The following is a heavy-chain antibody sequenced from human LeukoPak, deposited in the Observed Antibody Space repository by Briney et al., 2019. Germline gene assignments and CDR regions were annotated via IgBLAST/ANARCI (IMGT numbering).Heavy chain of an antibody. J-gene: IGHJ6*03. CDR2: ISSNGGST. D-gene: IGHD3-16*02. V-gene: IGHV3-64*01. CDR3: ARAGIGGVIEHYMDV. CDR1: GFTFSSYA. Sequence: GGSLRLSCAASGFTFSSYAMHWVRQAPGKGLEYVSAISSNGGSTYYANSVEGRFTISRDNSKNTLYLQMGSLRAEDMAVYYCARAGIGGVIEHYMDVWGKGTTVTVSS.